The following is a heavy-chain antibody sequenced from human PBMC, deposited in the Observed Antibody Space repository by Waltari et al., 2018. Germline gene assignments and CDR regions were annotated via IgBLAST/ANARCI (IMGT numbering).Heavy chain of an antibody. J-gene: IGHJ3*02. D-gene: IGHD6-13*01. CDR3: ARGYIAAANDAFDI. Sequence: QVQLQQWGAGLLKPSETLSLTCAVSGGSFSGYYWSWIRQPPGKGLEWIGEINHSGSTNYNPSLKSRVTISVDTSKNQFSLKLSSVTAADTAVYYCARGYIAAANDAFDIWGQGTMVTVSS. CDR1: GGSFSGYY. V-gene: IGHV4-34*01. CDR2: INHSGST.